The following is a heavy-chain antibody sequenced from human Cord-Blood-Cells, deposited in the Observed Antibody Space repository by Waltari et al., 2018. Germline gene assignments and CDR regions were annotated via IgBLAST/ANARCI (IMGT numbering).Heavy chain of an antibody. Sequence: QVQLQQWGAGLLKPSETLSLTCAVYGGSFSGYYWSWIRQPPGKGLEWVGEINHSGSPNYNPSLKSRVTISVDTSKNQFSLKLSSVTAADTAVYYCACRDGYNDAFDIWGQGTMVTVSS. J-gene: IGHJ3*02. CDR3: ACRDGYNDAFDI. D-gene: IGHD5-12*01. V-gene: IGHV4-34*01. CDR2: INHSGSP. CDR1: GGSFSGYY.